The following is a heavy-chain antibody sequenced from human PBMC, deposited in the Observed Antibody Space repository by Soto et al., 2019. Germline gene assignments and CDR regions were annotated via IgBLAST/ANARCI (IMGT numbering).Heavy chain of an antibody. J-gene: IGHJ3*02. V-gene: IGHV3-30*18. D-gene: IGHD2-21*01. Sequence: QVQLVESGGGVVQPGRSLRLSCAGSGFTFSNYGMHWVRQAPGKGPEWVAVTSFDESHKYYADSVKGRFTISRDNSKNTLNLQMSSLRAEDTAMYYCAKEHAVGWGDYDIWGQGTMVTVSS. CDR1: GFTFSNYG. CDR2: TSFDESHK. CDR3: AKEHAVGWGDYDI.